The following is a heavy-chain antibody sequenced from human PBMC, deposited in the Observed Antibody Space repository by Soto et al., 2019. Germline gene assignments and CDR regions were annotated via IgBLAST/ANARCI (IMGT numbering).Heavy chain of an antibody. J-gene: IGHJ4*02. Sequence: QVQLVQSGAEVKKPGSSVKVSYKASGGTFSSYAISWVRQAPGQGLEWMGGIIPIFGTANYAQKFQGRVTITADEYTSTDYMALSSLRSEDTAVYYCAHTTPYGDYLPDYWGQGTLVTVSS. D-gene: IGHD4-17*01. CDR2: IIPIFGTA. CDR1: GGTFSSYA. CDR3: AHTTPYGDYLPDY. V-gene: IGHV1-69*12.